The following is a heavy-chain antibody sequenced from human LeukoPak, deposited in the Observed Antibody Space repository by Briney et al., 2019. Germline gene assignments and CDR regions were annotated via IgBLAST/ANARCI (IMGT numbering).Heavy chain of an antibody. CDR3: ARGHCSSTSCELDY. CDR2: LNPNSGGT. V-gene: IGHV1-2*04. Sequence: ASVKVSCKASGYTFTGYYMHWVRQAPGQGLEWMGWLNPNSGGTNYAQKFQGWVTMTRDTSISTAYMELSRLRSDDTAVYYCARGHCSSTSCELDYWGQGTLVTVSS. CDR1: GYTFTGYY. J-gene: IGHJ4*02. D-gene: IGHD2-2*01.